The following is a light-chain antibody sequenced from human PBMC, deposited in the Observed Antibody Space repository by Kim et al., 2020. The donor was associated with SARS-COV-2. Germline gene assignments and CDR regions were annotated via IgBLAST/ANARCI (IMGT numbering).Light chain of an antibody. V-gene: IGKV1-5*01. CDR3: QHYNSYPYT. J-gene: IGKJ2*01. Sequence: SASVGDRVTITCRASQYITTWLAWYQQKPGKAPKLLIYQASTLESGVPSRFSGNGSGTEFSLTISSLQPDDFATYYCQHYNSYPYTFGQGTKLEIK. CDR2: QAS. CDR1: QYITTW.